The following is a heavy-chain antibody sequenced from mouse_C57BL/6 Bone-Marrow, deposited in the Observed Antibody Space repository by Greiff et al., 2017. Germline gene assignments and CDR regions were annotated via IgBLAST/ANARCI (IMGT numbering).Heavy chain of an antibody. CDR2: IWSGGST. J-gene: IGHJ3*01. CDR1: GFSLTSYG. V-gene: IGHV2-2*02. D-gene: IGHD2-1*01. CDR3: ARKGDGNYWFAY. Sequence: QVQLKESGPGLVQPSPSLSITCTVSGFSLTSYGVHWVRQSPGKGLEWLGVIWSGGSTDYNAAFISRLSISKDNSKSQVFLKMNSLQANDTSISSCARKGDGNYWFAYWGQGTLVTVSA.